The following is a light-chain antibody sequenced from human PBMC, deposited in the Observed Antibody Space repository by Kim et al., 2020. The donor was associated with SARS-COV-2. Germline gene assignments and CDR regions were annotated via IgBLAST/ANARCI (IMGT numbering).Light chain of an antibody. J-gene: IGKJ5*01. CDR1: QGISQY. Sequence: DIQMTQSPSSLYASVGDTVTITCRASQGISQYLAWFRQKPGKAPESLIYAASSLESGVPSKFSGHGSGTDFTVTITGLQPEDSATFFCQQYNSYPITVGQGTRLEIK. CDR3: QQYNSYPIT. CDR2: AAS. V-gene: IGKV1-16*02.